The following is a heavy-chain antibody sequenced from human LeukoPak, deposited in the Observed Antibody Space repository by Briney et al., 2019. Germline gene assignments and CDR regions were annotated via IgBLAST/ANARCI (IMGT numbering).Heavy chain of an antibody. D-gene: IGHD3-10*01. CDR1: GYSFTGYY. CDR2: INPNSGGT. Sequence: GASVKVSCKASGYSFTGYYMHWVRQAPGQGLEWMGWINPNSGGTNYAQKFQGRVTMTRDTSISTAYMELSRLRSDDTAVYYCARGPRSYYGAGVLDYWGQGTLVTVSS. J-gene: IGHJ4*02. CDR3: ARGPRSYYGAGVLDY. V-gene: IGHV1-2*02.